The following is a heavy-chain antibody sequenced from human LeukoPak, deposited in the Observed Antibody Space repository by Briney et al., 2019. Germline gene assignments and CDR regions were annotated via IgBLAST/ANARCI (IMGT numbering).Heavy chain of an antibody. CDR3: ARDSGSSSWYYFDY. V-gene: IGHV4-61*10. J-gene: IGHJ4*02. CDR2: IYYSGST. CDR1: GGSISSRGYY. D-gene: IGHD6-13*01. Sequence: PSETLSLTCTVSGGSISSRGYYWHWIRQPAGKGLEWIGRIYYSGSTNYNPSLKSRVTISVDTSKNQFSLKLSSVTAADTAVYYCARDSGSSSWYYFDYWGQGTLVTVSS.